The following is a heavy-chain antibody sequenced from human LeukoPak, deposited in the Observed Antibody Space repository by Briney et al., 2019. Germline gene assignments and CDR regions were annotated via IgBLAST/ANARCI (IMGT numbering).Heavy chain of an antibody. CDR2: ISGDGTNK. V-gene: IGHV3-30-3*01. CDR1: GFFFSSYC. Sequence: GRSLRLSCEASGFFFSSYCMHWVRQAPGKGLEWLAVISGDGTNKYYAESAKGRFTISRDNSKTTVLVQLNSLRVEDTAVYYCARCRENDFWSGSPVDHWGQGTLVTVSS. CDR3: ARCRENDFWSGSPVDH. D-gene: IGHD3-3*01. J-gene: IGHJ4*02.